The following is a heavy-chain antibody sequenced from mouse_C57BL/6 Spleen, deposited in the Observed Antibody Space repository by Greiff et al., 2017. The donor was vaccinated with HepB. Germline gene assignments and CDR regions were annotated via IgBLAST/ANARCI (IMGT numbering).Heavy chain of an antibody. Sequence: VQLQQSGAELVRPGASVTLSCKASGYTFTDYEMHWVKQTPVHGLEWIGAIDPETGGTAYNQKFKGKAILTADKSSSTAYMELRSLTSEDSAVYYCTRPYSNSYFDYWGQGTTLTVSS. CDR1: GYTFTDYE. J-gene: IGHJ2*01. V-gene: IGHV1-15*01. CDR2: IDPETGGT. CDR3: TRPYSNSYFDY. D-gene: IGHD2-5*01.